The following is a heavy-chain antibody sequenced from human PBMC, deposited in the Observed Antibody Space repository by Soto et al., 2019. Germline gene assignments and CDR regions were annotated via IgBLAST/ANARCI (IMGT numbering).Heavy chain of an antibody. J-gene: IGHJ4*02. CDR1: GGTISSYP. D-gene: IGHD6-13*01. Sequence: QVQLVQSGAEVKKPGSSVKVSCKASGGTISSYPISWVRQAPGQGLERMGRIIPLPGIANYATSFQGRVTITADKSTTTAQMELSGPRSDDTAVYYCAVLPTAAGALDCWGQGTLVTVSS. CDR3: AVLPTAAGALDC. CDR2: IIPLPGIA. V-gene: IGHV1-69*02.